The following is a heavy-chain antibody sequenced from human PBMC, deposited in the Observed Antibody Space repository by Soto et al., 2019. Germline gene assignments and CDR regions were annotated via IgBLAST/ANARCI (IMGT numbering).Heavy chain of an antibody. CDR3: ARDPRPSGSYLPRDY. D-gene: IGHD1-26*01. J-gene: IGHJ4*02. CDR2: IIPIFGTA. V-gene: IGHV1-69*01. Sequence: SVKVSCKASVGTFSSYAISWVRQDPGQGLEWMGGIIPIFGTANYAQKFQGRVTITADESTSTAYMELSSLRSEDTAVYYCARDPRPSGSYLPRDYWGQGTLVTSP. CDR1: VGTFSSYA.